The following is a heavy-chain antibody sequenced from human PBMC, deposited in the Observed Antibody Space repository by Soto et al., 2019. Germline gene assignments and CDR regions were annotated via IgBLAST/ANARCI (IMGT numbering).Heavy chain of an antibody. V-gene: IGHV3-23*01. CDR3: EKDDSFYYGSGTYSDY. D-gene: IGHD3-10*01. Sequence: EVQLLESGGGLVQPGGSLRLSCAASGFTFSSYAMSWVRQAPGKGLEWVSAISGSGGSTYYADSVKGRFTISRDNSKNTLYLQMNSLRAEDTAVYYCEKDDSFYYGSGTYSDYWGQGTLVTVSS. CDR2: ISGSGGST. J-gene: IGHJ4*02. CDR1: GFTFSSYA.